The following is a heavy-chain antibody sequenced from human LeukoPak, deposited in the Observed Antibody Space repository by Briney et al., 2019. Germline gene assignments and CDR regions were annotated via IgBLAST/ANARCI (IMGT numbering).Heavy chain of an antibody. Sequence: GGSLRLSCAASGFTFSSYAMHWVRQAPGKGLEWVAVISYDGSNKYYADSVKGRFTISRDNSKNTLYLQMNGLRAGDTAVYYCARIAYDSNGLFWGPVVPQSKPSDPFDIWGPGTVVIVSS. D-gene: IGHD3-22*01. CDR3: ARIAYDSNGLFWGPVVPQSKPSDPFDI. J-gene: IGHJ3*02. CDR1: GFTFSSYA. CDR2: ISYDGSNK. V-gene: IGHV3-30-3*01.